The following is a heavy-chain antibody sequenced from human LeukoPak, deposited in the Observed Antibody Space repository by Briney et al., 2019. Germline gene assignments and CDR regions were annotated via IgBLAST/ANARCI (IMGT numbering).Heavy chain of an antibody. D-gene: IGHD6-19*01. J-gene: IGHJ4*02. Sequence: PGGSLRLSCAASGFTFSSYWMSWVRQAPGKGLEWVANIKQDGSEKYYVDSVKGRFTISRDNAKNSLYLQMNSLRAEDTAVYYCASGPYVQWLAPFXYWGQGTXVT. CDR1: GFTFSSYW. CDR2: IKQDGSEK. CDR3: ASGPYVQWLAPFXY. V-gene: IGHV3-7*01.